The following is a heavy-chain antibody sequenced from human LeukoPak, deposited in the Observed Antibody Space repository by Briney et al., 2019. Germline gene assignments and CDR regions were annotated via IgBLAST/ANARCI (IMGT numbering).Heavy chain of an antibody. D-gene: IGHD3-10*01. Sequence: PGGSLRLSCAASGFTFSSYSMNWVRQAPGKGLEWVSSISSSSSYIYYADSVKGRFTISRDNAKNSLYLQMNSSRAEDTAVYYCARGPRSAVRGVILSPFDYWGQGTLVTVSS. CDR3: ARGPRSAVRGVILSPFDY. CDR1: GFTFSSYS. V-gene: IGHV3-21*01. CDR2: ISSSSSYI. J-gene: IGHJ4*02.